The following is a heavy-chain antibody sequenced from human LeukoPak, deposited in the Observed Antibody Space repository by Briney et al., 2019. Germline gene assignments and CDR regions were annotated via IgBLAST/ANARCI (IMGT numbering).Heavy chain of an antibody. CDR3: ARRTAVAGHDRRYGMDV. D-gene: IGHD6-19*01. V-gene: IGHV5-51*01. CDR1: GYSSTSYW. Sequence: GESLKISCKGSGYSSTSYWIGWVRQMPGKGLEWMGIIYPGDSDTRYSPSFQGQVTISADKSISTAYLQWSSLKASDTAMYYCARRTAVAGHDRRYGMDVWGQGTTVTVSS. CDR2: IYPGDSDT. J-gene: IGHJ6*02.